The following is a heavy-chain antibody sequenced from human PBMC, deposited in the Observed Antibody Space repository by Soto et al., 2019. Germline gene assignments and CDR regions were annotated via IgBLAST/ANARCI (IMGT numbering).Heavy chain of an antibody. Sequence: GGSLRLSCAASGFTFSSYAMSWVRQAPGKGLEWVSAISGSGGSTYYADSVKGRFTISRDNSKNTLYLQMNSLRAEDTAVYYCAKPVLLWFEELLYFDYWGQRTLVTVSS. J-gene: IGHJ4*02. CDR2: ISGSGGST. V-gene: IGHV3-23*01. D-gene: IGHD3-10*01. CDR1: GFTFSSYA. CDR3: AKPVLLWFEELLYFDY.